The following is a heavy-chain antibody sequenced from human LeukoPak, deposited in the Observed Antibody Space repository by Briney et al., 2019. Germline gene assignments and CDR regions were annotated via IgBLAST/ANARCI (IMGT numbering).Heavy chain of an antibody. CDR3: ARGYWSGVSCYLDY. Sequence: SETLSLTCTVSGGSISSGDYYWSWIRQSPGKGLEWIGYIYYSGSTYYNPSLKSRVTISVDTSKNQFSLKLSSVTAADTAVYYCARGYWSGVSCYLDYWGQGTLVTVSS. J-gene: IGHJ4*02. CDR1: GGSISSGDYY. D-gene: IGHD2-15*01. CDR2: IYYSGST. V-gene: IGHV4-30-4*01.